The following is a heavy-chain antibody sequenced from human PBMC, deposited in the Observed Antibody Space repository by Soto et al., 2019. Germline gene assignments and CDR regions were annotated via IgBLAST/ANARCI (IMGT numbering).Heavy chain of an antibody. J-gene: IGHJ5*02. CDR1: GYTFTRNS. CDR3: ARGGAHGVDR. D-gene: IGHD4-17*01. V-gene: IGHV1-18*04. CDR2: ISTNNGNT. Sequence: QIQLVQSGGDLRKPGASVKVSCKTSGYTFTRNSISWVRQAPGQGLGWMGLISTNNGNTEFTQKFQGRVTLTTDTSTSTDYMELTSLRYEDTAISYCARGGAHGVDRWGQGTLVTVSS.